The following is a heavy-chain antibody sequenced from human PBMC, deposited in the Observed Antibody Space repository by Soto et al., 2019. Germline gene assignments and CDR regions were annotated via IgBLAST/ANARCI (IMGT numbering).Heavy chain of an antibody. Sequence: SETLSLTCRVSGGSISSYYWSWIRQPPGKGLVWIGYIYYSGSTNYNPSLKSRVTISVDTSKNQFSLKLSSVTAADTAVYYCARDKRYYFDYWGQGTLVTVS. CDR2: IYYSGST. J-gene: IGHJ4*02. CDR3: ARDKRYYFDY. V-gene: IGHV4-59*01. CDR1: GGSISSYY.